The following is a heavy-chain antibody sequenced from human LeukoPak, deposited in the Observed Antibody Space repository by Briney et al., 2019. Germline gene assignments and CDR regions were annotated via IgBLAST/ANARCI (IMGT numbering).Heavy chain of an antibody. D-gene: IGHD3-9*01. CDR1: AGSFSGYY. CDR3: ARGKQYYDILTGYYTPSRWFDP. V-gene: IGHV4-34*01. Sequence: SASLSLTCAVYAGSFSGYYWSSIRHPPGKGLEWIGEINHSGSTTYNPSLKSRVTISVDTSKNQFSLKLSSVTAADTAVYYCARGKQYYDILTGYYTPSRWFDPWGQGTLVTVSS. CDR2: INHSGST. J-gene: IGHJ5*02.